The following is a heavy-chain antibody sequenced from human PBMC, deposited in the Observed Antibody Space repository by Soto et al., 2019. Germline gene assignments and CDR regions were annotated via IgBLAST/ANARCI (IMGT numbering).Heavy chain of an antibody. CDR1: GGSISSGGYS. J-gene: IGHJ4*02. D-gene: IGHD6-13*01. V-gene: IGHV4-30-2*01. Sequence: PSETLSLTCAVSGGSISSGGYSWSWIRQPPGKGLEWIGYIYHSGSTYYNPSLKSRVTISVDRSKNQFSLKLSSVTAADTSVYYCARVGTSAAVDYWGQGTLVTVSS. CDR2: IYHSGST. CDR3: ARVGTSAAVDY.